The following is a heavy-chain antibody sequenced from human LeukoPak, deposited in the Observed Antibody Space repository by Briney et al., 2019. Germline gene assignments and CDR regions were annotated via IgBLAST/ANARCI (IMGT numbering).Heavy chain of an antibody. J-gene: IGHJ4*02. Sequence: SETLSLTCTVSDGSISIYYWNWIRQPPGKGLEWIGYIYNSGSSTIYNPSLQSRVTISVDMSKNQFSLRLSSVTAADTAVYFCVRDRELTYWGQGILVTVSS. V-gene: IGHV4-59*01. D-gene: IGHD3-10*01. CDR2: IYNSGSST. CDR3: VRDRELTY. CDR1: DGSISIYY.